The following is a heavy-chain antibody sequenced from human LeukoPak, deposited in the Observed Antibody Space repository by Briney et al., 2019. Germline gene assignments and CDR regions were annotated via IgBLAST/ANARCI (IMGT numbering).Heavy chain of an antibody. Sequence: PSETLSLTCAVSGGSISSGGYSWGWIRQPPGKGLEWIGYIYHSGSTYYNPSLKSRVTISVDRSKNQFSLKLSSVTAADTAVYYCARATTTVHWFDPWGQGTLVTVSS. CDR1: GGSISSGGYS. D-gene: IGHD4-17*01. V-gene: IGHV4-30-2*01. CDR2: IYHSGST. J-gene: IGHJ5*02. CDR3: ARATTTVHWFDP.